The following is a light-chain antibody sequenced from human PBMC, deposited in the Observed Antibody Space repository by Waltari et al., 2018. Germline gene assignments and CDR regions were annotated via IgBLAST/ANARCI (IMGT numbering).Light chain of an antibody. V-gene: IGLV1-44*01. CDR3: AAWDVSLNGLV. CDR2: TPN. Sequence: QSVLTQPPSASGTPGQRITISCSGGSSNIGSNTVSWYQQLPGTAPKLIIYTPNQRPSGVPDRVSGSKSGTSAALAISGLQSEDEGNYYCAAWDVSLNGLVFGGGTKLTVL. J-gene: IGLJ3*02. CDR1: SSNIGSNT.